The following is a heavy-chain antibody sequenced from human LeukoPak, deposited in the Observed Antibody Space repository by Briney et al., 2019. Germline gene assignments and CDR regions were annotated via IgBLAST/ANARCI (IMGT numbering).Heavy chain of an antibody. D-gene: IGHD3-9*01. CDR2: LSKSGNT. CDR1: GGSISGSY. Sequence: SETLSLTCDVSGGSISGSYWSWIRLPPGKGLEWIGYLSKSGNTNYSPSLKSRVTIFGDTSKNQFFLKLSSVTAADTAMYYCARARYVNSFYAFDIWGQGTLVTVSS. CDR3: ARARYVNSFYAFDI. J-gene: IGHJ3*02. V-gene: IGHV4-59*01.